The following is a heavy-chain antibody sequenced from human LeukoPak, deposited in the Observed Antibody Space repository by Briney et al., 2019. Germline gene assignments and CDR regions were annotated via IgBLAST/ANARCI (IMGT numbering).Heavy chain of an antibody. CDR1: GFTFSSYA. D-gene: IGHD3-10*01. CDR2: ISYDGSNK. Sequence: GGSLRLSCAASGFTFSSYAMHWVRQAPGKGLEWVAVISYDGSNKYYADSVKGRFTISRDNSKNTLYLQMNSLRAEDTAVYYCARARFLPMVRRIDGMDVWGQGTTVTVSS. CDR3: ARARFLPMVRRIDGMDV. V-gene: IGHV3-30-3*01. J-gene: IGHJ6*02.